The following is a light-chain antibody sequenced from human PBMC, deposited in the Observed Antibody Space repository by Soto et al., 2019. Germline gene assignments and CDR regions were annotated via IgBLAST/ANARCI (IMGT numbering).Light chain of an antibody. J-gene: IGLJ2*01. CDR1: SGHRSYA. CDR3: QTWGTGSVV. CDR2: LNSDGRH. V-gene: IGLV4-69*01. Sequence: QPVLTQSPSASASLGASVNLTCTLSSGHRSYAIAWHQQQPEKGPRYLMKLNSDGRHSKGDGIPDRFSGSSSGAERYLTISSLQSEDEADYYCQTWGTGSVVFGGGTKLTVL.